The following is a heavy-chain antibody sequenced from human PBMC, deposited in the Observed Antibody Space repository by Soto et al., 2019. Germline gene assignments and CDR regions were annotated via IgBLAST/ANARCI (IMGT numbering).Heavy chain of an antibody. Sequence: QVQLVQSGAEVKKPGSSVKVSCKASGGTFSSYTISWVRQAPGQGLEWMGRIIPILGIANYAQKFQGRVTITADKSTSTAYMELSSLRSEDTAVYYCSATPSSSWSRYSSGRASDFDYWGQGTLVTVSS. V-gene: IGHV1-69*02. CDR2: IIPILGIA. D-gene: IGHD6-13*01. CDR3: SATPSSSWSRYSSGRASDFDY. J-gene: IGHJ4*02. CDR1: GGTFSSYT.